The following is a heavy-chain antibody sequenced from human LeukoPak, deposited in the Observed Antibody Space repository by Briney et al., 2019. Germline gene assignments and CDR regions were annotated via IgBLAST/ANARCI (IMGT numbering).Heavy chain of an antibody. Sequence: ASVKVSCKASGYTFTGYYMHWVRQAPGQGLEWMGWISAYNGDTNYAQKLQGRVTMTTDTSTSTAYMELRSLRSDDTAVYYCARDVSSYSSGWSPSLCWGQGTLVTVSS. CDR1: GYTFTGYY. CDR3: ARDVSSYSSGWSPSLC. CDR2: ISAYNGDT. J-gene: IGHJ4*02. D-gene: IGHD6-19*01. V-gene: IGHV1-18*04.